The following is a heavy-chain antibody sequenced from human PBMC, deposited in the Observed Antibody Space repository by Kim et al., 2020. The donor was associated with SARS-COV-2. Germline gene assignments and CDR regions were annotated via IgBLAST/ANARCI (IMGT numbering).Heavy chain of an antibody. D-gene: IGHD6-19*01. Sequence: GGSLRLSCAASGFTFDDYSMHWVRQVPGKGLEWVSVITWDGGFTYYADSVKGRFTVSRDNSENSLYLDMRSLRTEDTAIYYCAKDPRTSGWYYLDACGQG. J-gene: IGHJ4*02. CDR1: GFTFDDYS. V-gene: IGHV3-43*01. CDR2: ITWDGGFT. CDR3: AKDPRTSGWYYLDA.